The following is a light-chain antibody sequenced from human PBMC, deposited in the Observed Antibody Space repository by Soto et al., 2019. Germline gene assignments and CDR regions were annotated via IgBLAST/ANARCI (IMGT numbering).Light chain of an antibody. V-gene: IGLV2-8*01. CDR3: SSYAASNNFYFV. CDR1: SSDVGGYNY. CDR2: EVT. J-gene: IGLJ3*02. Sequence: QSPLTQHPSASGSPGQSVTISCTGTSSDVGGYNYVSWYQQYPGRAPKLMIYEVTKRPSGVPDRFSGSKSGNTASLTVSGLQAEDEADYYCSSYAASNNFYFVFGGGTKVTVL.